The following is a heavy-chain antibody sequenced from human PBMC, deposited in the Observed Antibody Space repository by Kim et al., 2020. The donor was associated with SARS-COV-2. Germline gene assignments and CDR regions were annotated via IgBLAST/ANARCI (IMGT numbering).Heavy chain of an antibody. CDR1: GFTFSSYA. J-gene: IGHJ4*02. D-gene: IGHD3-16*01. V-gene: IGHV3-30*04. CDR2: ISYDGSNK. CDR3: ARGPRLGPNDYWGRGWGPNDY. Sequence: GGSLRLSCAASGFTFSSYAMHWVRQAPGKGLEWVAVISYDGSNKYYADSVKGRFTISRDNSKNTLYLQMNSLRAEDTAVYYCARGPRLGPNDYWGRGWGPNDYWGQGTLVTVSS.